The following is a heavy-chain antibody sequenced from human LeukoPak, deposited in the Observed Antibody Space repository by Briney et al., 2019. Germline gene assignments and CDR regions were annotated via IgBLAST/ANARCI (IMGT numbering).Heavy chain of an antibody. V-gene: IGHV3-30*02. CDR2: IRYDGSNK. CDR1: GFTLSSYG. CDR3: AKEKSYDFWSGYPVLPSDNWFDP. D-gene: IGHD3-3*01. J-gene: IGHJ5*02. Sequence: SGGSLRLSCAASGFTLSSYGMHWVRQAPGKGLEWVAFIRYDGSNKYYADSVKGRFTISRDNSKNTLYLQMNGLRAEDTAVYYCAKEKSYDFWSGYPVLPSDNWFDPWGQGTLVTVSS.